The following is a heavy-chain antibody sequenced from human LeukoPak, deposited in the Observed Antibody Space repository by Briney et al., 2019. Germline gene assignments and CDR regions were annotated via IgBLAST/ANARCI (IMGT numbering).Heavy chain of an antibody. V-gene: IGHV4-30-2*01. CDR3: ARAAKNYSSSWYGRAFFDY. J-gene: IGHJ4*02. CDR1: GGSISSGGYY. Sequence: PSETLSLTCTVSGGSISSGGYYWSWIRQPPGKGLEWIGYIYHSGSTYYNPSLKSRVTISVDRSKNQFSLKLSSVTAADTAVYYCARAAKNYSSSWYGRAFFDYWGQGTLVTVSS. CDR2: IYHSGST. D-gene: IGHD6-13*01.